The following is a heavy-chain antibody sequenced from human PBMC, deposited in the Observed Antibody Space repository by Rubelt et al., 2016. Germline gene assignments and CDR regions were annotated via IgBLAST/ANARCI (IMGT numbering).Heavy chain of an antibody. J-gene: IGHJ6*02. CDR2: INHSGST. CDR1: GGSISSYY. Sequence: QVQLQESGPGLVKPSETLSLTCVVSGGSISSYYWSWIRQPPGKGLEWIGEINHSGSTNYNPSLKSRVPISVDTSTNQFSLKLSSVTAADTAVYYCARGVAAAGSSYYYGMDVWGQGTTVTVSS. V-gene: IGHV4-34*01. CDR3: ARGVAAAGSSYYYGMDV. D-gene: IGHD6-13*01.